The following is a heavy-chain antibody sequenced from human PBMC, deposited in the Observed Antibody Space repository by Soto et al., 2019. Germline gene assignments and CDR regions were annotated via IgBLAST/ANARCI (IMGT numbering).Heavy chain of an antibody. J-gene: IGHJ4*02. V-gene: IGHV3-33*06. D-gene: IGHD3-9*01. CDR1: GFTFSSYG. CDR3: AKDYDILTGLDY. Sequence: LRLSCAASGFTFSSYGMHWVRQAPGKGLEWVAVIWYDGSNKYYADSVKGRFTISRDNSKNTLYLQMNSLRAEDTAVYYCAKDYDILTGLDYWGQGTLVTVSS. CDR2: IWYDGSNK.